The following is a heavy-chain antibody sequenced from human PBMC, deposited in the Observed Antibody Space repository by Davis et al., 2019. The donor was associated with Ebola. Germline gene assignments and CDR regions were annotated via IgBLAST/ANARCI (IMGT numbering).Heavy chain of an antibody. D-gene: IGHD6-13*01. V-gene: IGHV3-7*01. CDR1: GFTFSSYW. CDR3: AIWYSNDWHLDN. J-gene: IGHJ4*02. Sequence: GESLKSGCAAYGFTFSSYWMSWVRQAPGKGLEWVANIKQDGSEKYYADSVKGRFTISRDNAKNSGSLQMNSLRGEDTAVSFCAIWYSNDWHLDNWGQGTLVTLSS. CDR2: IKQDGSEK.